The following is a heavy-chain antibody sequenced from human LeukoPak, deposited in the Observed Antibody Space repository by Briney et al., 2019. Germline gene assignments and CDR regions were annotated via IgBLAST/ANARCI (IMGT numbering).Heavy chain of an antibody. CDR3: ARGGFYCSSTSCLPNWFDP. D-gene: IGHD2-2*01. CDR2: IIPIFGTA. V-gene: IGHV1-69*01. Sequence: SVKVSCKASGGTFSSYAISWVRQAPGQGLEWMGGIIPIFGTANYAQKFQGRVTFTADESTSTAYMELSSLRSEDTAVYYCARGGFYCSSTSCLPNWFDPWGQGTLVTVSS. J-gene: IGHJ5*02. CDR1: GGTFSSYA.